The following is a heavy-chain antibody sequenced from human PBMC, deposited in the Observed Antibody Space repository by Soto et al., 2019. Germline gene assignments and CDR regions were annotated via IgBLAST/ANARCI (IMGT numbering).Heavy chain of an antibody. V-gene: IGHV4-34*01. J-gene: IGHJ4*01. D-gene: IGHD3-10*01. CDR3: ARGGGRESYIDY. Sequence: PSETLSLTCAVYGGSFSGYYWSWIRQPPGKGLEWIGEINRSGSTNYNPSLKSRVTISVDTSKNQFSLKLSSVTAADTAVYYCARGGGRESYIDYWGHGTLVTVSS. CDR2: INRSGST. CDR1: GGSFSGYY.